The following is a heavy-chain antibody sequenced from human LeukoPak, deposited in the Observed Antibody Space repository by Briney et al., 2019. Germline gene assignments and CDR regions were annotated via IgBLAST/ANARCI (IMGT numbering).Heavy chain of an antibody. CDR3: AKLFESGTYNNFFHY. J-gene: IGHJ4*02. D-gene: IGHD3-10*01. Sequence: GGSLRLSCAASGFTFSSYVMHWVRQAPGKGLEWVSSITATSSSTHDADSVQGRFAISRDNSKNTLYLQMNSLRPEDTAIYYCAKLFESGTYNNFFHYWGQGTLVTVFS. V-gene: IGHV3-23*01. CDR1: GFTFSSYV. CDR2: ITATSSST.